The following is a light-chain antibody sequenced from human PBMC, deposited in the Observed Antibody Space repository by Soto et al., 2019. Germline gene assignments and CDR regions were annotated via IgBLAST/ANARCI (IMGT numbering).Light chain of an antibody. V-gene: IGKV3-20*01. CDR2: GAS. CDR1: QSVSHNY. J-gene: IGKJ1*01. Sequence: EIVLTQSPGTLSLSPGERATLSCRTSQSVSHNYVAWYQQKPGQAPRLLIYGASSRATGIPDRFSGSGSGTDFTLSISRLEPEDFAVYYCQQYSSLWTFGQGTKVEIK. CDR3: QQYSSLWT.